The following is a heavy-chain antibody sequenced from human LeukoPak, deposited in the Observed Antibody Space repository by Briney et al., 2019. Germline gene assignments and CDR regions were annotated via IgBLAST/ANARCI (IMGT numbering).Heavy chain of an antibody. CDR3: ARRGRVFGEFPAYYFDY. CDR1: GGSISSYY. CDR2: IYYSGST. J-gene: IGHJ4*02. V-gene: IGHV4-59*08. Sequence: PSETLSLTCTVSGGSISSYYWSWIRQPPGKGLEWIGCIYYSGSTNYNPSLKSRVTISVDTSKNQFSLKLSSVTAADTAVYYCARRGRVFGEFPAYYFDYWGQGTLVTVSS. D-gene: IGHD3-10*01.